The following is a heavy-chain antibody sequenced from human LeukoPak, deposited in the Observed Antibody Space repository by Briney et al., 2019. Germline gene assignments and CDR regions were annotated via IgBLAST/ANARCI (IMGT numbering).Heavy chain of an antibody. Sequence: VKVSCKASGYTFTSYGISWVRQAPGQGLEWMGWISAYNGNTNYAQKLQGRVTMTTGTSTSTAYMELRSLRSDDTAVYYCARGRSGYYPKPFDYWGQGTLVTVSS. CDR1: GYTFTSYG. V-gene: IGHV1-18*01. CDR2: ISAYNGNT. CDR3: ARGRSGYYPKPFDY. D-gene: IGHD3-22*01. J-gene: IGHJ4*02.